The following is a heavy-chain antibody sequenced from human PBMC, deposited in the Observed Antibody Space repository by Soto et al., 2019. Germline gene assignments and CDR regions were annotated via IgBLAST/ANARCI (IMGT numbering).Heavy chain of an antibody. Sequence: GESLKISCTGSGYSFTSYWIGWVRQMPGKGLEWMGIIYPGDSDTRYSPSFQGQVTISADKSISTAYLQWSSLKASDTAMHYCARHITMVRGVIIYWFDPWGQGTLVTVSS. CDR3: ARHITMVRGVIIYWFDP. V-gene: IGHV5-51*01. CDR1: GYSFTSYW. J-gene: IGHJ5*02. CDR2: IYPGDSDT. D-gene: IGHD3-10*01.